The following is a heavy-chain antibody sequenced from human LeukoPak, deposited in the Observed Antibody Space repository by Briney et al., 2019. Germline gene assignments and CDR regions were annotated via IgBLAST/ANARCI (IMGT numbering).Heavy chain of an antibody. CDR1: GFTVSSNY. J-gene: IGHJ4*02. V-gene: IGHV3-53*01. D-gene: IGHD6-19*01. CDR3: ARGHRGSGWYVPAPLGY. CDR2: IYSGGST. Sequence: PGGSLRLSCAASGFTVSSNYMSWVRQAPGKGLEWVSVIYSGGSTYYADSVKGRFTISRDNSKNTLYLQMNSLRAEDTAVYYCARGHRGSGWYVPAPLGYWGQGTLVTVSS.